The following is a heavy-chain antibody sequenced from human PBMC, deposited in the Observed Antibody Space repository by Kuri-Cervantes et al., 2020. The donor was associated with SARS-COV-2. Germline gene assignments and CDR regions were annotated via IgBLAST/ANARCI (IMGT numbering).Heavy chain of an antibody. D-gene: IGHD3-22*01. CDR2: INHSGST. V-gene: IGHV4-34*01. J-gene: IGHJ4*02. CDR3: ARGMYYYDSSGYYYDLNFDY. Sequence: SQTLSLTCAVYGGSFSGYYWSWIRQPPGKGLEWIGEINHSGSTNYNPSLKSRVTISVDTSKNQFSLKLSSVTAADTAVYYCARGMYYYDSSGYYYDLNFDYWGQGTLVTFSS. CDR1: GGSFSGYY.